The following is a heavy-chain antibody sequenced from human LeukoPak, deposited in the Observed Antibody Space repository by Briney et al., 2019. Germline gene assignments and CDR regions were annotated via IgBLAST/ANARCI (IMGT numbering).Heavy chain of an antibody. CDR1: GFTFSNYA. V-gene: IGHV3-30-3*02. CDR3: AKLDPFGVVG. J-gene: IGHJ4*02. D-gene: IGHD3-3*01. Sequence: GRSLRLSCAASGFTFSNYAMHWVRQAPGKGLEWVAFISYDGSNKYYADSVKGRFTISRDNSKNTLYLQMNSLRAEDTAVYYCAKLDPFGVVGWGQGTLVTVSS. CDR2: ISYDGSNK.